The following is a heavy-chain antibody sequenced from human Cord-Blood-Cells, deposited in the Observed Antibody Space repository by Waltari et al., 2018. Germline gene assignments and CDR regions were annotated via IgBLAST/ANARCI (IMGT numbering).Heavy chain of an antibody. CDR2: IYYSGST. J-gene: IGHJ3*02. Sequence: QLQLQESGPGLVKPSETLSLTCTVSGGSISSSSYYWAWFRRPPGKGLEWIGSIYYSGSTYYNPSLKSRVTISVDTSKNQFSLKLSSVTAADTAVYYCARRVGYCSSTSCYDAFDIWGQGTMVTVSS. D-gene: IGHD2-2*01. CDR3: ARRVGYCSSTSCYDAFDI. V-gene: IGHV4-39*01. CDR1: GGSISSSSYY.